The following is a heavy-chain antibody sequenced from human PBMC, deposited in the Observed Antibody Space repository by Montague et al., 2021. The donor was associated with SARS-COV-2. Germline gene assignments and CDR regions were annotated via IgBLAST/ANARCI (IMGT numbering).Heavy chain of an antibody. V-gene: IGHV4-30-4*08. J-gene: IGHJ2*01. CDR2: IYYSGST. Sequence: TLSLTCTVSGGSISSSSYYWGWIRQPPGKGLEWIGYIYYSGSTYYNPSLKSRVTISVDTSKNQFSLKLSSVAAADTAVYYCARAFDWLSITRYWYFDLWGRGTLVTVSS. D-gene: IGHD3-9*01. CDR1: GGSISSSSYY. CDR3: ARAFDWLSITRYWYFDL.